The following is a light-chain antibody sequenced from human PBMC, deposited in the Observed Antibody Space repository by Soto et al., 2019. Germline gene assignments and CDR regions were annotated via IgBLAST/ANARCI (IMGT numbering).Light chain of an antibody. V-gene: IGKV1-5*01. CDR2: DAS. Sequence: DIQMTQSPSTLSASVGDRVTITCRASQSISSWLAWYQQKPGKAPKLLIYDASSLISGVTSRFSGSRSGTEFTLTISSLQPDDFATHYCQQYNSYPWTGGQGTKVDIK. J-gene: IGKJ1*01. CDR1: QSISSW. CDR3: QQYNSYPWT.